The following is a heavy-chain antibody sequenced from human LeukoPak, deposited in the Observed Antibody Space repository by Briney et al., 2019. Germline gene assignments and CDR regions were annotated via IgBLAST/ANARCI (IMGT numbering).Heavy chain of an antibody. CDR3: ARAARYYYDSSYGMDV. Sequence: PSETLSLTCTVSGGSISSYYWSWIRQPPGKGLEWIGYIYYSGSTNYNPSLRSRVTISVDTSKNQFSLKLSSVTAADTAVYYCARAARYYYDSSYGMDVWGQGTTVTVSS. V-gene: IGHV4-59*01. CDR1: GGSISSYY. CDR2: IYYSGST. D-gene: IGHD3-22*01. J-gene: IGHJ6*02.